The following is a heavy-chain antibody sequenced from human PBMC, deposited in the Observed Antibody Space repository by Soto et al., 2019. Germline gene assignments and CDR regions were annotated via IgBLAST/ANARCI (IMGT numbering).Heavy chain of an antibody. D-gene: IGHD6-19*01. Sequence: QVQLQESGPGLVKPSGTLSLTCAVSGDAVSSPYYWCWVRQPPVKGLEWIGEVFHTGTTSYNPSLRSRVTISMDKSINQFSLDLSSVTAADTAVYNCARSAGWYAIHAWGPGTLVIV. CDR1: GDAVSSPYY. CDR3: ARSAGWYAIHA. V-gene: IGHV4-4*02. J-gene: IGHJ5*02. CDR2: VFHTGTT.